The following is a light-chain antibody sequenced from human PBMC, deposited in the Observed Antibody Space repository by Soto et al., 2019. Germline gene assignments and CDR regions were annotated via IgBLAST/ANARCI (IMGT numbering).Light chain of an antibody. Sequence: QSALTQPRSVSGSPGQSVTISCTGTSSDVGAYNYVSWYQQHPGKVPKLMIYDVSRRPSGVPDRFSVSKSGNTASLTISGLQADDEADYYCCSYAGSYTVVVGGGTKLTVL. V-gene: IGLV2-11*01. CDR2: DVS. J-gene: IGLJ3*02. CDR3: CSYAGSYTVV. CDR1: SSDVGAYNY.